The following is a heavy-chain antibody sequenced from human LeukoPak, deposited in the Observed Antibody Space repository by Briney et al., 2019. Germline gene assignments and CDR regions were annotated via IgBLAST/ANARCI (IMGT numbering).Heavy chain of an antibody. J-gene: IGHJ4*02. D-gene: IGHD6-19*01. CDR3: ARRGRIALGY. CDR2: INHSGST. V-gene: IGHV4-39*07. CDR1: GGSISSSSYY. Sequence: SETLSLTCTVSGGSISSSSYYWSWIRQPPGKGLEWIGEINHSGSTNYNPSLKSRVTISVDTSKNQFSLKLSSVTAADTAVYYCARRGRIALGYWGQGTLVTVSS.